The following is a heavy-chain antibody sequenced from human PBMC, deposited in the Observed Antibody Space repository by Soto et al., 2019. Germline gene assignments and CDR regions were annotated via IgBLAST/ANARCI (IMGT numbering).Heavy chain of an antibody. J-gene: IGHJ5*02. Sequence: ASVKVSCKASGYTFTSYAMHWVRQAPGQRLEWMGWINAGNGNTKYSQKFQGRVTITRDTSASTAYMELSSLRSEDTAVYYCARDKVSYSGSGTPRWFGPWGQGTLVTVSS. CDR2: INAGNGNT. D-gene: IGHD3-10*01. CDR3: ARDKVSYSGSGTPRWFGP. CDR1: GYTFTSYA. V-gene: IGHV1-3*01.